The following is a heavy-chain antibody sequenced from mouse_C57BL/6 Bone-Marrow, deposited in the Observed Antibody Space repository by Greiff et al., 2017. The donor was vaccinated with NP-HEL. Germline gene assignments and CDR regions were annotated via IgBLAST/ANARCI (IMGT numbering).Heavy chain of an antibody. J-gene: IGHJ2*01. CDR2: IYPRSGNT. CDR1: GYTFTSYG. CDR3: AIWGY. Sequence: VQLQQSGAELARPGASVKLSCTASGYTFTSYGISWVKQRTGQGLEWIGEIYPRSGNTYYNEKFKGKATLTADKSSSTAYMELRSLTSEDSAVYFCAIWGYWGQGTTLTVSS. V-gene: IGHV1-81*01.